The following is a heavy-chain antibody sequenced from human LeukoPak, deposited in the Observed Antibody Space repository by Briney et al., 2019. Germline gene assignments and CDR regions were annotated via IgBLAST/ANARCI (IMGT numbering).Heavy chain of an antibody. CDR3: AREPGAAVAGTHYGMDV. V-gene: IGHV3-66*01. J-gene: IGHJ6*02. D-gene: IGHD6-19*01. CDR2: IYCNTDTYFDT. Sequence: GGSLRLSCAASRQIVSRNYISWVRQAPGKGLEWVSLIYCNTDTYFDTYYADSVKGRFTNSRDTSKNTVSLQMNSLRAEASAVYSCAREPGAAVAGTHYGMDVWGQGTTVTVSS. CDR1: RQIVSRNY.